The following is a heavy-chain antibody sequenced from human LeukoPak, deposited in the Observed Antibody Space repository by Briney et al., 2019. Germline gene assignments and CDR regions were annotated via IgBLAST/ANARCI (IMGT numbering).Heavy chain of an antibody. V-gene: IGHV3-20*04. D-gene: IGHD3-10*01. Sequence: PGGPLRLSCAASGFTFDEHGMSWVRQAPGKGLEWVSDINWKGGNTGYADSVKGRFTISRDNAKNSLYLQMNSLRAEDTALYYCATYSYGSRTSHFDFWGQGTLVTVSS. CDR2: INWKGGNT. J-gene: IGHJ4*02. CDR1: GFTFDEHG. CDR3: ATYSYGSRTSHFDF.